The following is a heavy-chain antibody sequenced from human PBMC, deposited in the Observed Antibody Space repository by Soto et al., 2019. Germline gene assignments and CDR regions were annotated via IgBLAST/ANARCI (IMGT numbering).Heavy chain of an antibody. CDR2: ISWNSGSI. J-gene: IGHJ4*02. Sequence: EVQLVESVGGLVQPGRSLRLSCAASGFTFDDYAMHWVRQAPGKGLEWVSGISWNSGSIGYADSVKGRFTISRDNAKNSLYLQMNSLRAEDTALYYCAKDNAVTRAFDYWGQGTLVTVSS. D-gene: IGHD4-17*01. V-gene: IGHV3-9*01. CDR1: GFTFDDYA. CDR3: AKDNAVTRAFDY.